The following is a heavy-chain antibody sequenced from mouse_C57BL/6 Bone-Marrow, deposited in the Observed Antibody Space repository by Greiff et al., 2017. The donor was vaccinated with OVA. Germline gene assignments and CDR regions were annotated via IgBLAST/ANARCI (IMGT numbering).Heavy chain of an antibody. CDR2: ISNLAYSI. CDR3: AREGFYGSSFWYFDV. J-gene: IGHJ1*03. CDR1: GFTFSDYG. Sequence: DVQLVESGGGLVQPGGSLKLSCAASGFTFSDYGMAWVRQAPRKGPEWVAFISNLAYSIYYADTVTGRFTISRENAKNTLYLEMSSLRSEDTAMYYCAREGFYGSSFWYFDVWGTGTTVTVSS. D-gene: IGHD1-1*01. V-gene: IGHV5-15*01.